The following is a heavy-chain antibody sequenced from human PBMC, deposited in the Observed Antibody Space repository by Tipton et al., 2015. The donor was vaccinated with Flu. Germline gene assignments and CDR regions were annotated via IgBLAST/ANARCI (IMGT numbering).Heavy chain of an antibody. Sequence: SLRLSCAASGFTFYNYAIHWVRQAPGKGLEWVAVISSDGRTENYADSVKGRFTISRDNSKNTLYLQMNSLRPEDTAVYYCSRGKFGVVLVGGQFDYWGRRTVVTVSS. CDR2: ISSDGRTE. V-gene: IGHV3-30*01. J-gene: IGHJ4*02. CDR3: SRGKFGVVLVGGQFDY. D-gene: IGHD3-3*01. CDR1: GFTFYNYA.